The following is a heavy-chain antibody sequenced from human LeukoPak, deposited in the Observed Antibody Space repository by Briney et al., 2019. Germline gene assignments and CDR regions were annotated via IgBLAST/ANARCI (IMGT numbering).Heavy chain of an antibody. D-gene: IGHD1-1*01. V-gene: IGHV4-59*08. Sequence: SETLSLTCTVSGGSMSPYHWGWIRQPPGKGLEWTGYIYYSGSTNYNPSLNSRVTISVDTSKNQFSLKLSSVTAADTAVYYCARGQKEVLAVDYWGQGTLVTVSS. CDR1: GGSMSPYH. J-gene: IGHJ4*02. CDR2: IYYSGST. CDR3: ARGQKEVLAVDY.